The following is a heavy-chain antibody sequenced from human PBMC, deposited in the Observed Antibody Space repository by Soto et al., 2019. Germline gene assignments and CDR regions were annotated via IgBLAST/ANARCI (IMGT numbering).Heavy chain of an antibody. D-gene: IGHD3-22*01. CDR1: GYTFTGYY. J-gene: IGHJ4*02. CDR3: ARDRYYDSSGYYAFDY. V-gene: IGHV1-2*02. CDR2: INPNSGGT. Sequence: GASVKVSCKASGYTFTGYYMHWVRQAPGQGLEWMGWINPNSGGTNYAQKFQGRVTMTRDTSISTAYMELSRLRSDDTAVHYCARDRYYDSSGYYAFDYWGQGTLVTVSS.